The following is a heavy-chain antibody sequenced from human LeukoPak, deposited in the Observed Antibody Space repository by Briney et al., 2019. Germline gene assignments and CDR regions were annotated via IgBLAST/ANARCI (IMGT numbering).Heavy chain of an antibody. Sequence: PSETLSLTCTVSGGSISSSSYYWGWIRQPPGKGLEWIGSIYYSGSTYYNPSLKSRVTISVDTSKNQFSLKLSSVTAADTAVYYCARSSSWSSWSIWGQGTLVTVSS. CDR3: ARSSSWSSWSI. V-gene: IGHV4-39*01. J-gene: IGHJ4*02. D-gene: IGHD6-13*01. CDR2: IYYSGST. CDR1: GGSISSSSYY.